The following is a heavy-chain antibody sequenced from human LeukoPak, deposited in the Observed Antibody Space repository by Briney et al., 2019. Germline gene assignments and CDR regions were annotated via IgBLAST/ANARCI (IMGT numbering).Heavy chain of an antibody. D-gene: IGHD3-9*01. CDR1: GFTCSSYA. CDR2: ISGSGGST. Sequence: GGSLRLSCAASGFTCSSYAMIWLRQAPGKALEWVSSISGSGGSTYYADSVKGRFTISRDNSKNTLYLQMNSLRAKDTAVYYCAKGERYYDILTGKFDYWGQGTLVTVSS. V-gene: IGHV3-23*01. J-gene: IGHJ4*02. CDR3: AKGERYYDILTGKFDY.